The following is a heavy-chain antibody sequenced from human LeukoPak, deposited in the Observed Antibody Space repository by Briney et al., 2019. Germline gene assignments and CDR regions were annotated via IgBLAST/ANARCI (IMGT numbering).Heavy chain of an antibody. V-gene: IGHV3-30*18. CDR2: ISYDGRNK. Sequence: GGSLRLSCVASGFIFSNYGMHWVRQAPGKGLEWVAVISYDGRNKYYADSVKGRFTISRDNSKNTLYLQMNSLRDEDTAVYYCAKDYFDSSAYDYGVDYWGQGTLVTVSS. CDR1: GFIFSNYG. D-gene: IGHD3-22*01. J-gene: IGHJ4*02. CDR3: AKDYFDSSAYDYGVDY.